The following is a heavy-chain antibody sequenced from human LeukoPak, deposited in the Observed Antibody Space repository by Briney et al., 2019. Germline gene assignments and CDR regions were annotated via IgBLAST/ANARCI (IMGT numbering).Heavy chain of an antibody. CDR3: ARAGAYYYDSSGTIGPDY. Sequence: SVKVSCKASGGTFSSYAISWVRQAPGQGLEWMGRIIPILGIANYAQKFQGRVTITADKSTSTAYMELSRLRSDDTAVYYCARAGAYYYDSSGTIGPDYWGQGTLVTVSS. CDR1: GGTFSSYA. D-gene: IGHD3-22*01. V-gene: IGHV1-69*04. J-gene: IGHJ4*02. CDR2: IIPILGIA.